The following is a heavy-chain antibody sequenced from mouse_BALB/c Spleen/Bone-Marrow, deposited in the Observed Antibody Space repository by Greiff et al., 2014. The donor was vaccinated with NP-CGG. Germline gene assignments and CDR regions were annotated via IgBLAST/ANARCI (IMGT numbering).Heavy chain of an antibody. V-gene: IGHV14-3*02. Sequence: VQLQQSGAELVKPGASVKLSCTASGFNIKDTYMHWVMQRPEQGLEWIGRIDPANGNTKYDPKFQGKATITADTSSNTAYLQLSSLTSEDTAVYYCARYYYGSSYFDYWGQGTTLPVSP. D-gene: IGHD1-1*01. CDR2: IDPANGNT. CDR1: GFNIKDTY. CDR3: ARYYYGSSYFDY. J-gene: IGHJ2*01.